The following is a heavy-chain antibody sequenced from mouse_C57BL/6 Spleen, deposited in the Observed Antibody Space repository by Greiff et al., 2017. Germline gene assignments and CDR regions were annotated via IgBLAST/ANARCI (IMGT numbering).Heavy chain of an antibody. V-gene: IGHV1-15*01. CDR1: GYTFTDYE. J-gene: IGHJ4*01. CDR3: TREAIDY. CDR2: IDPETGGT. Sequence: ESGAELVRPGASVTLSCKASGYTFTDYEMHWVKQTPVHGLEWIGAIDPETGGTAYNQKFKGKAILTADKSSSTAYMELRSLTSEDSAVYYCTREAIDYWGQGTSVTVSS.